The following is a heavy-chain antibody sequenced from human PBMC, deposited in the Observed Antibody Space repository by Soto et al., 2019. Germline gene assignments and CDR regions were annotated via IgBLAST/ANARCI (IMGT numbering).Heavy chain of an antibody. J-gene: IGHJ2*01. D-gene: IGHD3-10*01. CDR2: IYYSGST. CDR1: GGSISSGGYY. Sequence: SETLSLTCTVSGGSISSGGYYWSWIRQHPGKGLEWIGYIYYSGSTYYNPPLKSRVTISVDTSKNQFSLKLSSVTAADTAVYYCAREGVGELSRYFDLWGRGTLVTVSS. V-gene: IGHV4-31*03. CDR3: AREGVGELSRYFDL.